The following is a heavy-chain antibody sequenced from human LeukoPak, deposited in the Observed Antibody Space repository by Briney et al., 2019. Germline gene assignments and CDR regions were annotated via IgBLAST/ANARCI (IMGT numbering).Heavy chain of an antibody. J-gene: IGHJ6*02. CDR3: ARYYYGSGRPGKYYYYGMDV. V-gene: IGHV3-13*01. Sequence: PGGSLRLSCAASGFTFSSYDMHRVRQATAKGLEWVSAIGTAGDTYYPGSVKGRFTISRENAKNSLYLQMNSLRAEDTAVYYCARYYYGSGRPGKYYYYGMDVWGQGTTVTVSS. CDR2: IGTAGDT. D-gene: IGHD3-10*01. CDR1: GFTFSSYD.